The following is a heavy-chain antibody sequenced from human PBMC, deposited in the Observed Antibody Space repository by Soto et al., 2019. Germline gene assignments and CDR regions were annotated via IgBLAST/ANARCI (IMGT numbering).Heavy chain of an antibody. J-gene: IGHJ6*02. Sequence: GGSLRLSCAASGFSFSIYGMHWVRQAPGKGLEWVALISHDASIKYYGESVKGRFTISRHNSKNTLSLQMNSLRVEDTAVYYCAKSRIVGTINFVCYGMDIWGQGTTVTVSS. CDR1: GFSFSIYG. V-gene: IGHV3-30*18. CDR2: ISHDASIK. CDR3: AKSRIVGTINFVCYGMDI. D-gene: IGHD5-12*01.